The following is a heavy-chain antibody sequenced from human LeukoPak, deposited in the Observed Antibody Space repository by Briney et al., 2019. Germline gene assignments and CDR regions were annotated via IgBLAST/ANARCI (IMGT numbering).Heavy chain of an antibody. CDR3: ARSAYSSGWSWFDP. V-gene: IGHV3-74*01. D-gene: IGHD6-19*01. CDR2: INSDRSST. CDR1: GFTFSSYW. J-gene: IGHJ5*02. Sequence: GGSLRLSCAASGFTFSSYWMHWVRQAPGKGLVWVSRINSDRSSTSYADSVKGRFTISRDNAKNTLYLQTNSLRAEDTAVYHCARSAYSSGWSWFDPWGQGTLVTVSS.